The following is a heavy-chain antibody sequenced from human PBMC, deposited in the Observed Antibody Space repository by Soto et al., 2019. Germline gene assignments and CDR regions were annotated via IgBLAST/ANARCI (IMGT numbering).Heavy chain of an antibody. CDR1: GYTFTSYY. Sequence: QVQLVQSGAEVTKPWASVKVSCKASGYTFTSYYMHWVRQAPGQGLEWMGINNPSGGSTSYAQKFQGRVTMTRDTSTSKVFMELSSLRSEDTAVYYCAREKRVQCCGMDVWGQGTTVTVSS. D-gene: IGHD1-1*01. J-gene: IGHJ6*02. CDR2: NNPSGGST. V-gene: IGHV1-46*01. CDR3: AREKRVQCCGMDV.